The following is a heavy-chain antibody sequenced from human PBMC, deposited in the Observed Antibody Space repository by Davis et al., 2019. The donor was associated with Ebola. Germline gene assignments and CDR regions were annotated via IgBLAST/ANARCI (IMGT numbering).Heavy chain of an antibody. CDR2: ISGDGGST. J-gene: IGHJ4*02. V-gene: IGHV3-43*02. Sequence: GGFLRLSCAASGFTFDDYAMHWVRQAPGKGLEWVSLISGDGGSTYYADSVKGRFTISRDNSKNTLYLQMNSLRAEDTAVYYCAKEDSSGYYFITDWGQGTLVTVSS. CDR1: GFTFDDYA. CDR3: AKEDSSGYYFITD. D-gene: IGHD3-22*01.